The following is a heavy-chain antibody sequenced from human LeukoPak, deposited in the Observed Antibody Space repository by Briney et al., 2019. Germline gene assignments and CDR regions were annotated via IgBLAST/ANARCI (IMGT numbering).Heavy chain of an antibody. V-gene: IGHV1-2*02. CDR3: ARDVVDYGDYAWNDYYGMDV. Sequence: GASVKVSCKASGYTFTGYYMHWVRQAPGQGLEWMGWINPNSGGTNYAQEFQGRVTMTRDTSISTAYMELSRLRSDDTAVYYCARDVVDYGDYAWNDYYGMDVWGQGTTVTVSS. CDR2: INPNSGGT. CDR1: GYTFTGYY. D-gene: IGHD4-17*01. J-gene: IGHJ6*02.